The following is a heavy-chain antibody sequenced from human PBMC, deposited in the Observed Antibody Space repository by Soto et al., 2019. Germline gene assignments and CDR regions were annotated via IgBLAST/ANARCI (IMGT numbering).Heavy chain of an antibody. J-gene: IGHJ3*02. CDR1: GFTFSDYY. D-gene: IGHD5-18*01. V-gene: IGHV3-11*01. Sequence: LRLSCVDSGFTFSDYYMSWIRQAPGKGLEWVSYISNSGNTIYYADSVKGRFTISRDNAKNSLYLQMNSLGAEDTAVYYCARDRSYGNDAFDMWGQGTMVTVSS. CDR3: ARDRSYGNDAFDM. CDR2: ISNSGNTI.